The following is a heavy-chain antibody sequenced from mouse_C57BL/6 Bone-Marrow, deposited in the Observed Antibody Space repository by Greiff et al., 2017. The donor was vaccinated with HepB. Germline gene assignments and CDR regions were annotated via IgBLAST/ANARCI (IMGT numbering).Heavy chain of an antibody. D-gene: IGHD2-3*01. J-gene: IGHJ2*01. Sequence: QVQLKQPGAELVMPGASVKLSCKASGYTFTSYWMHWVKQRPGQGLEWIGEIDPSDSYTNYNQKFKGKSTLTVDKSSSTAYMQLSSLTSEDSAVYYCARFFIYDGYYGFDYWGQGTTLTVSS. CDR1: GYTFTSYW. V-gene: IGHV1-69*01. CDR2: IDPSDSYT. CDR3: ARFFIYDGYYGFDY.